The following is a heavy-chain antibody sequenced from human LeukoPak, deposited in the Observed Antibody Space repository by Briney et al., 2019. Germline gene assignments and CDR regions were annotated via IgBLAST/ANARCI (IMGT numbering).Heavy chain of an antibody. J-gene: IGHJ6*03. CDR3: ARTYCGGDCRGYYYHYYMDV. D-gene: IGHD2-21*02. Sequence: PSETLSLTCTVSGGSISSSNYYWGWIRQPPGTGLEWIGSIYYTENTYYNPSLKSRVTISVDMSKNQFSLKVSSVTAADTAVYYCARTYCGGDCRGYYYHYYMDVWGKGTTVTISS. CDR2: IYYTENT. CDR1: GGSISSSNYY. V-gene: IGHV4-39*01.